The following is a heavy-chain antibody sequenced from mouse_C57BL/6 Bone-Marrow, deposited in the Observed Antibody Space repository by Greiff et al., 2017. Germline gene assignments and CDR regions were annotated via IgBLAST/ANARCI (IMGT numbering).Heavy chain of an antibody. CDR3: EASY. V-gene: IGHV5-2*01. CDR2: INSDGGST. Sequence: EVKLVESGGGLVQPGESLKLSCESTDYEFPSHDMSWVRKTPEQSLEWVAAINSDGGSTAYPHTMERRIIISRVNTRKIAYLQMSSLSSEDTALYYQEASYWGQGTLVTVSA. J-gene: IGHJ3*01. CDR1: DYEFPSHD.